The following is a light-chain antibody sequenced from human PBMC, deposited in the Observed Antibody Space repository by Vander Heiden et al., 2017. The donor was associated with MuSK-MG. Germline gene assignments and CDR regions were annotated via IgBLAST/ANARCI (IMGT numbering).Light chain of an antibody. V-gene: IGKV1-9*01. CDR1: HGLSNY. Sequence: DIQLTQSPSFLSASAGDRVTIPCRASHGLSNYLAWYQQKPGKAPKLLLFDASTLQSGVPTRFSGSGSGTEFTLTINSLQAEDSAIYYCQQLDSYIFTFGPGTKVDIK. J-gene: IGKJ3*01. CDR3: QQLDSYIFT. CDR2: DAS.